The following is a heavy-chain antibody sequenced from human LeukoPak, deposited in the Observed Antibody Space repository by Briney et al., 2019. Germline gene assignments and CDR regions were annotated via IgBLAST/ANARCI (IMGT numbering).Heavy chain of an antibody. Sequence: GGSLRLSCAASGFTFSSYAMSWVRQAPGKGLEWVSAISGSGGSTYYADSVEGRFTISRDNSKNPLYLQMNSLRAEDTAVYYCAKDLGVNYYYYSMDVWGKGTTVTVSS. CDR3: AKDLGVNYYYYSMDV. D-gene: IGHD3-16*01. V-gene: IGHV3-23*01. CDR1: GFTFSSYA. J-gene: IGHJ6*03. CDR2: ISGSGGST.